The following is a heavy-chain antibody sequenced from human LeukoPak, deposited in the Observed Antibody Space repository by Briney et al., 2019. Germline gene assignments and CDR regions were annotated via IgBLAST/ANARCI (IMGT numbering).Heavy chain of an antibody. CDR1: GYTFTGYY. CDR2: INPNSGGT. V-gene: IGHV1-2*02. Sequence: ASVKVSCKAFGYTFTGYYMHWVRQAPGQGLEWMGWINPNSGGTNYAQSFQGRVTMTRDTSISTAYMELSSLRSDDTAVYYCARDLTSHGDHWGQGTLVTVSS. J-gene: IGHJ4*02. CDR3: ARDLTSHGDH.